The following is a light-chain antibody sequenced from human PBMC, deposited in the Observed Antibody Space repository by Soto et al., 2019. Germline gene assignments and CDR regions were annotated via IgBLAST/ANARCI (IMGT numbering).Light chain of an antibody. CDR2: GAS. V-gene: IGKV3-20*01. Sequence: EILLTQSPGTLSLYPGERATLSCWASQSVSSSYLAWYQQKPGQAPRLLIYGASSRATGIPDRFSGSGSGTDFTLTISRLEPEDFAVYYCQQYGSSPGFGQGTRLEIK. J-gene: IGKJ5*01. CDR3: QQYGSSPG. CDR1: QSVSSSY.